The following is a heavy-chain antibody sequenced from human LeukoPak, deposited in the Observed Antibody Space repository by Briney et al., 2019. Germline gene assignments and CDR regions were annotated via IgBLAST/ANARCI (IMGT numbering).Heavy chain of an antibody. J-gene: IGHJ4*02. Sequence: PGGSLRLSCAASGFTFTNAWMTWVRQAPGKGLEWVGRIKSKGDGETTDYAEPVKGRFSMSRDDSEATMYLQMYGLEAEDTAVYYCTTYRGLTMIRGVLVDWGLEALVTVSS. CDR3: TTYRGLTMIRGVLVD. V-gene: IGHV3-15*01. CDR2: IKSKGDGETT. D-gene: IGHD3-10*01. CDR1: GFTFTNAW.